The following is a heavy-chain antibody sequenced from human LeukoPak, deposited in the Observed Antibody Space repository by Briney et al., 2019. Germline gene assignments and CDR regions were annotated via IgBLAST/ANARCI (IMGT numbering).Heavy chain of an antibody. J-gene: IGHJ5*02. D-gene: IGHD6-19*01. V-gene: IGHV3-20*04. CDR2: INWNGGST. CDR3: ARETAVAGGYWFDP. Sequence: GGSLRLSCAASGFTFDDYGMSWVRHAPGKGLEWVSGINWNGGSTVYADSVKGRFTISRDNAKNSLYLQMNSLRAEDTALYYCARETAVAGGYWFDPWGQGTLVTVSS. CDR1: GFTFDDYG.